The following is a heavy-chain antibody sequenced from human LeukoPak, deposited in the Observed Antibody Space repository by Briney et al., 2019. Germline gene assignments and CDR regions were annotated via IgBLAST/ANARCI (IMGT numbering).Heavy chain of an antibody. V-gene: IGHV3-21*01. D-gene: IGHD3-22*01. Sequence: GGSLRLSCAASGFTFSSYSMNWVRQAPGKGLEWVSSISSSSSYIYYADSVKGRFTISRDNAKNSLYLQMNSLRAEDTAVYYCARDLYDSSGYPGYWGQGTLVTVSS. CDR2: ISSSSSYI. CDR1: GFTFSSYS. J-gene: IGHJ4*02. CDR3: ARDLYDSSGYPGY.